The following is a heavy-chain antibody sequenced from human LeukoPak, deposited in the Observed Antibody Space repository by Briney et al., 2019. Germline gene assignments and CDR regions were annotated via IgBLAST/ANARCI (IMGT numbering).Heavy chain of an antibody. CDR1: GYNFTSYW. V-gene: IGHV5-51*01. CDR2: IYPGDSDP. D-gene: IGHD5-18*01. J-gene: IGHJ4*02. Sequence: ESLKISCKGSGYNFTSYWIGWVRQMPGKGLEWMGSIYPGDSDPRYSPSFQGQVIISADKSISTAYLQWSSLKASDTAMYYCVRLRYTYGYGDYWGQGTLVTVSS. CDR3: VRLRYTYGYGDY.